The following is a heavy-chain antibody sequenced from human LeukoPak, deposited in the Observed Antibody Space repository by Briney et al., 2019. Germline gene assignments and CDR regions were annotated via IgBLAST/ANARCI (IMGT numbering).Heavy chain of an antibody. J-gene: IGHJ4*02. CDR1: GGSISSYY. Sequence: SETLSLTCTVSGGSISSYYWSWIRQPPGKGLEWIGYIYYSGSTNYNPSLKSRVTISVDTSKNQFSLKLSSVTAADTAVYYCARDSGSYYVGGWGQGTLVTVSS. CDR2: IYYSGST. CDR3: ARDSGSYYVGG. V-gene: IGHV4-59*12. D-gene: IGHD1-26*01.